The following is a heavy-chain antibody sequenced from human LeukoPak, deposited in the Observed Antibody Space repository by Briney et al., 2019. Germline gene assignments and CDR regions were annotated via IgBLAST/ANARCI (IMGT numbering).Heavy chain of an antibody. CDR3: ARGGYGDTGGGC. Sequence: ASVKVSCKASGYTFTSHYMHWVRQAPGQGLEWMGLINPSSGSTTYAQKFQGRGTMTRDMSTSTVYMELSSLRSEDTAVYFCARGGYGDTGGGCWGQGTLVTVSS. V-gene: IGHV1-46*01. D-gene: IGHD4-17*01. CDR2: INPSSGST. J-gene: IGHJ4*02. CDR1: GYTFTSHY.